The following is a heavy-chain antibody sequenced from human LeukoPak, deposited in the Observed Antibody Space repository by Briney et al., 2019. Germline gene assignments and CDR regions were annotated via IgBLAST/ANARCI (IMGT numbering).Heavy chain of an antibody. J-gene: IGHJ4*02. CDR1: GGSISSYY. Sequence: SETLSLTCTVSGGSISSYYWSWIRQPAGKGLEWIGRIYTSGSTNYSPSLKSRVTMSVDTSKNQFSLKLSSVTAADTAVYYCARYTYYYDSSGYYPYFFDYWGQGTLVTVSS. CDR3: ARYTYYYDSSGYYPYFFDY. V-gene: IGHV4-4*07. CDR2: IYTSGST. D-gene: IGHD3-22*01.